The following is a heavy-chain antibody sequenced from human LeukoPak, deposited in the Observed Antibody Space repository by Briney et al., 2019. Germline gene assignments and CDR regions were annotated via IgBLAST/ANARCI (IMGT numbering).Heavy chain of an antibody. CDR2: INHSGST. CDR3: ARSSTKTYYYDSSGYYN. Sequence: SETLSLXCAVYGGSFSGYYWSWIRQPPGKELEWIGEINHSGSTNYNPSLKSRVTISVDTSKNQFSLKLSSVTAADTAVYYCARSSTKTYYYDSSGYYNWGQGTLVTVSS. D-gene: IGHD3-22*01. CDR1: GGSFSGYY. J-gene: IGHJ4*02. V-gene: IGHV4-34*01.